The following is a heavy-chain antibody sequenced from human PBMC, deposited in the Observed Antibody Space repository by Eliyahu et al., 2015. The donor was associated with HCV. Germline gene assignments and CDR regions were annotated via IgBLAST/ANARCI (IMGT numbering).Heavy chain of an antibody. CDR3: AREVGYVWGSYRSSNTEPH. V-gene: IGHV3-7*04. Sequence: EVQLVESGGGLVQPGGSLRLSCAASGFTFSSYWXSWVRQAPGKGLEWVANIKQDGSEKYXVXSVKGRFTISRDNAKNSLYLQMNSLRAEDTAVYYCAREVGYVWGSYRSSNTEPHWGQGTLVTVSS. J-gene: IGHJ4*02. CDR2: IKQDGSEK. CDR1: GFTFSSYW. D-gene: IGHD3-16*02.